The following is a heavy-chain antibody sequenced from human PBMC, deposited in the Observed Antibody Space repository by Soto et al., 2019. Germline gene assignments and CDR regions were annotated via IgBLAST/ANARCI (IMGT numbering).Heavy chain of an antibody. Sequence: TSETLSLTCAVYGGSFSGYYWNWIRQPPGKGLEWIGEINHSGSTNYNPSLKSRVTISVDTSKNQFSLKLSSVTAADTAVYYCARRVREDYYDSSGYYNDYWGQGTPVTVSS. D-gene: IGHD3-22*01. CDR1: GGSFSGYY. J-gene: IGHJ4*02. V-gene: IGHV4-34*01. CDR2: INHSGST. CDR3: ARRVREDYYDSSGYYNDY.